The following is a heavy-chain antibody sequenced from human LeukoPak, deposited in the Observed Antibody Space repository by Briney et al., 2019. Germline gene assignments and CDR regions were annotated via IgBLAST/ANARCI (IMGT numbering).Heavy chain of an antibody. CDR2: IYYSGST. Sequence: SETLSLTCTVSGGSISSGGYYWSWIRQHPGKGLEWIGYIYYSGSTYYNPFLKSRVTISVDTSKNQFSLKLSSVTAADTAVYYCAREGDYDILSWGQGTLVTVSS. CDR3: AREGDYDILS. V-gene: IGHV4-31*03. D-gene: IGHD3-9*01. J-gene: IGHJ5*02. CDR1: GGSISSGGYY.